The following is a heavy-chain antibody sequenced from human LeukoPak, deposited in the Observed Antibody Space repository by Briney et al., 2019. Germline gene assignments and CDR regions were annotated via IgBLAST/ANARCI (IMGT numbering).Heavy chain of an antibody. CDR1: GGSISSSSYY. D-gene: IGHD3-22*01. Sequence: PSETLSLTCTVSGGSISSSSYYWGWIRQPPGKGLEWIGSIYYSGSTYYNPSLKSRVTISVDTSENQFSLKLSSVTAADTAVYYCAIXXXGDSSGYYAYYYYYYYMXXWGKGTTVT. CDR3: AIXXXGDSSGYYAYYYYYYYMXX. J-gene: IGHJ6*03. V-gene: IGHV4-39*01. CDR2: IYYSGST.